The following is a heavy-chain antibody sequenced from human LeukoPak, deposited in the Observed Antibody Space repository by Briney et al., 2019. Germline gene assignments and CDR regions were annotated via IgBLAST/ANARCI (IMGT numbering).Heavy chain of an antibody. D-gene: IGHD2-15*01. V-gene: IGHV4-34*01. CDR1: GGSFTKHQ. Sequence: SETLSLTCAVYGGSFTKHQWSWIRQPPGKGLEWIGAINDGGSTNYNPSLKSRVTISVDTSKNQFSLRLSSMTAADAAVYYCARARNTLYCFDYWGQGTLVTVSS. CDR3: ARARNTLYCFDY. J-gene: IGHJ4*02. CDR2: INDGGST.